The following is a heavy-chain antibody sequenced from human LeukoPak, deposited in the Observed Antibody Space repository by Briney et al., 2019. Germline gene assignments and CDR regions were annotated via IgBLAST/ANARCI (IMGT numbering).Heavy chain of an antibody. J-gene: IGHJ4*02. Sequence: PGGSLRLSCAASGFTFSSYGMRWVRQAPGKGLEWVAVISYDGSNKYYADSVKGRFTISRDNSKNTLYLQMNSLRAEDTAVYYCAKMGYPFDYWGQGTLVTVSS. V-gene: IGHV3-30*18. CDR3: AKMGYPFDY. CDR2: ISYDGSNK. D-gene: IGHD3-16*02. CDR1: GFTFSSYG.